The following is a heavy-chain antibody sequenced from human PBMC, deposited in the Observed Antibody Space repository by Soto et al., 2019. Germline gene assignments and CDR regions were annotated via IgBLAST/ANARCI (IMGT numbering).Heavy chain of an antibody. J-gene: IGHJ6*03. Sequence: GASVKVSCKASGYTFTGYYMHWVRQAPGQGLEWMGWINPNSGGTNYAQKFQGWVTMTRDTSISTAYMELSRLRSDDTAVYYCARDGHGQATGVVPAATYYYYYYMDVWGKGTTVTVSS. CDR1: GYTFTGYY. V-gene: IGHV1-2*04. CDR2: INPNSGGT. D-gene: IGHD2-2*01. CDR3: ARDGHGQATGVVPAATYYYYYYMDV.